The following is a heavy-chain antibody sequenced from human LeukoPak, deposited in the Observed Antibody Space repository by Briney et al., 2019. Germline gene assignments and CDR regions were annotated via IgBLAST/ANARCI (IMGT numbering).Heavy chain of an antibody. Sequence: ASVKDSCKASVYTFSSYGISRVRQAPRQGLEWMGCISGYNGNTSYAQKLQGRDTLTTDTSTSTAYVEQRSLRSDDTAGYDCARDWSGVPAAIAYVDDWGQGTLVTVSS. D-gene: IGHD2-2*02. V-gene: IGHV1-18*01. J-gene: IGHJ4*02. CDR1: VYTFSSYG. CDR3: ARDWSGVPAAIAYVDD. CDR2: ISGYNGNT.